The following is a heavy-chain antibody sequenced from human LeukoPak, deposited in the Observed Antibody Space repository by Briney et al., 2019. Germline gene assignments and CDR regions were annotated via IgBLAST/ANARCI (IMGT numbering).Heavy chain of an antibody. Sequence: PGGSLRLSCADSGFTVSSNYMRWVRQAPGKGLEWVSVIYSGGSTHYADSVKGRFTISRDNSKNTLYLQMNSLRAEDTAVYYCTTVLSSNRYNLCDYWGQGTLVTVSS. CDR1: GFTVSSNY. CDR3: TTVLSSNRYNLCDY. V-gene: IGHV3-66*01. CDR2: IYSGGST. D-gene: IGHD6-13*01. J-gene: IGHJ4*02.